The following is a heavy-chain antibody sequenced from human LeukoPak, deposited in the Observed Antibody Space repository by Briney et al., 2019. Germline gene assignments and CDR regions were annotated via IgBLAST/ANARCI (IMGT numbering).Heavy chain of an antibody. J-gene: IGHJ4*02. CDR2: INSDGSST. Sequence: GGSLRLSCAASGFTFSSYWMHWVRQAPGKGLVWVSRINSDGSSTSYADSVKGRFTISRDNSKNTLYLQMNSLRAEDTALYYCARGSGSSWYFYFDYWGQGTLVTVSS. D-gene: IGHD6-13*01. CDR1: GFTFSSYW. V-gene: IGHV3-74*01. CDR3: ARGSGSSWYFYFDY.